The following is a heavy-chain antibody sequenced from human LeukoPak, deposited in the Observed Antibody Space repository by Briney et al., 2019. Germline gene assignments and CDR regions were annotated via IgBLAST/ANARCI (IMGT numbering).Heavy chain of an antibody. CDR3: ARDASTDSFDY. V-gene: IGHV1-18*01. CDR1: GYTFTSYG. J-gene: IGHJ4*02. Sequence: ASVKVSCKASGYTFTSYGIRWVRQAPGQGLEWMGWISAYNGNTNYAQKLQARVTITTDTSTRTAYMALRSLRSDHTAVYYCARDASTDSFDYWGQGTLVTVSS. CDR2: ISAYNGNT.